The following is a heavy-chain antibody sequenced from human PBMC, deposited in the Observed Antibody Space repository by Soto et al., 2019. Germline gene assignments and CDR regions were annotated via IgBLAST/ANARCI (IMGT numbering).Heavy chain of an antibody. CDR1: GFSLSTSGVD. J-gene: IGHJ4*02. V-gene: IGHV2-5*02. CDR3: AHRRPYSNSPEYFFDY. D-gene: IGHD6-6*01. CDR2: IYWDDDK. Sequence: QITLKESGPTLVKPTQTLTLTCTFSGFSLSTSGVDVGWIRQPPGKALEWLALIYWDDDKGYSPSLKSRLTNTKYTFKTQVVLTMTNMDPLDTATYYCAHRRPYSNSPEYFFDYWGQGTLVTVSS.